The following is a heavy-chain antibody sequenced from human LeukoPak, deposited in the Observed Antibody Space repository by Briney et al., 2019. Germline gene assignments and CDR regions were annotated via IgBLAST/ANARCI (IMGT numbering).Heavy chain of an antibody. Sequence: PGGSLRLSCAASGFTFSSYTMNWVRQPPGKGLEWVSNIGTSSTTIYYADSVKGRFTISRDNAKNSLYLQMNSLRPEDTAVYYCAKGQYSSSSSGADYWGQGTLVTVSS. J-gene: IGHJ4*02. CDR2: IGTSSTTI. CDR1: GFTFSSYT. V-gene: IGHV3-48*01. D-gene: IGHD6-6*01. CDR3: AKGQYSSSSSGADY.